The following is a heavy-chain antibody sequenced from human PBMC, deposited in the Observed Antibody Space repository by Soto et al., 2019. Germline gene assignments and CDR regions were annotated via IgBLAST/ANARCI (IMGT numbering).Heavy chain of an antibody. J-gene: IGHJ6*04. CDR1: GFTFSSYG. CDR3: AKEVTPGYYYGMDV. V-gene: IGHV3-30*18. D-gene: IGHD2-21*02. Sequence: QVQLVESGGGVVQPGRSLRLSCAASGFTFSSYGMHWVRQAPGKGLEWVAVISYDGSNKYYADSVKGRFTISRDNSKNTLYLQMNSLRAEDTAVYYCAKEVTPGYYYGMDVWGKGTTVTVSS. CDR2: ISYDGSNK.